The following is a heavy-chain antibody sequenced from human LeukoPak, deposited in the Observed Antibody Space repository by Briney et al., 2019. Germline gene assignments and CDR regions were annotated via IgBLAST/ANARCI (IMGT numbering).Heavy chain of an antibody. V-gene: IGHV3-21*01. CDR3: ARDDEYSSSSDY. CDR1: GFTFSSYS. Sequence: PGRSLRLSCAASGFTFSSYSMNWVRQAPGKGLEWVSSISSSSYIYYADSVKGRFTISRDNAKNSLYLRMNSLRAEDTAVYYCARDDEYSSSSDYWGQGTLVTVSS. D-gene: IGHD6-6*01. J-gene: IGHJ4*02. CDR2: ISSSSYI.